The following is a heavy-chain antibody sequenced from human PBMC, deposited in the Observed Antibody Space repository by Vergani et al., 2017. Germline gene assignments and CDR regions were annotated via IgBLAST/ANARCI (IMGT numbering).Heavy chain of an antibody. CDR3: AKDLELWFGELLAFDY. J-gene: IGHJ4*02. Sequence: QVQLVQSGAEVKKPGASVKVSCKASGYTFTGYYMHWVRQAPGQGLEWMGWINPNSGGTNYAQKFQGWVTMTRDTSISTAYMELSRLRSDDTAVYYCAKDLELWFGELLAFDYWGQGTLVTVSS. CDR1: GYTFTGYY. CDR2: INPNSGGT. V-gene: IGHV1-2*04. D-gene: IGHD3-10*01.